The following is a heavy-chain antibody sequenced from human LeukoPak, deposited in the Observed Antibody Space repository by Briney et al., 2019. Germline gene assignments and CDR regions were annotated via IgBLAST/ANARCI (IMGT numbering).Heavy chain of an antibody. CDR1: GYTFTGYY. J-gene: IGHJ5*02. V-gene: IGHV1-2*04. Sequence: ASVKVSCKASGYTFTGYYMHWVRQAPGQGLEWMGWINPNSGGTNYAQNQGWVTMSVDTSKNQLSLKLSSVTAADTAIYYCARNFEFWSLDPRGQGTLVTVSS. D-gene: IGHD3-3*01. CDR3: ARNFEFWSLDP. CDR2: INPNSGGT.